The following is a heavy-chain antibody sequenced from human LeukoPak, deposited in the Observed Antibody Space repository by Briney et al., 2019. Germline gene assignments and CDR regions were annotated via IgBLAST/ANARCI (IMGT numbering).Heavy chain of an antibody. Sequence: SSETLSLTCTVSGGSIGSSSYYWAWIRQPPGKGLEWIGSINYSGNTYYNPSLKSRVTISVDTSKSQFFLKLSSVTAADTAVYYCARQKWITMVRGVINWFDPWGQGTLVTVSS. CDR2: INYSGNT. V-gene: IGHV4-39*01. D-gene: IGHD3-10*01. J-gene: IGHJ5*02. CDR3: ARQKWITMVRGVINWFDP. CDR1: GGSIGSSSYY.